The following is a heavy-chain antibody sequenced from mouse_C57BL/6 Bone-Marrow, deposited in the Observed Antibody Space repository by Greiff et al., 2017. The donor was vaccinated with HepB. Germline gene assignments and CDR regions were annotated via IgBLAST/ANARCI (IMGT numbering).Heavy chain of an antibody. V-gene: IGHV1-55*01. J-gene: IGHJ2*01. CDR2: IYPGSGST. CDR1: GYTFTSYW. CDR3: ARVTTVVDDFDY. D-gene: IGHD1-1*01. Sequence: QVQLQQPGAELVKPGASVKMSCKASGYTFTSYWITWVKQRPGQGLEWIGDIYPGSGSTNYNEKFKSKATLTVDTSSSTAYMQLSSLTSEDSAVYYCARVTTVVDDFDYWGKGTTLTVSS.